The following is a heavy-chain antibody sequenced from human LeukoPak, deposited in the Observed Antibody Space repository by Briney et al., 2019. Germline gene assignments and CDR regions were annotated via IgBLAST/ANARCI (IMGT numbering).Heavy chain of an antibody. CDR2: INHSGST. J-gene: IGHJ4*02. V-gene: IGHV4-34*01. CDR1: GGSFSGYY. CDR3: ARVYGSGSYYVFDY. D-gene: IGHD3-10*01. Sequence: SETLSLTCAVYGGSFSGYYWSWIRQPPGKGLEWIGEINHSGSTNYNPSLKSRVTISVDTSKNQFSLKLSSVTAADTAVYYCARVYGSGSYYVFDYWGQGTLVTVSS.